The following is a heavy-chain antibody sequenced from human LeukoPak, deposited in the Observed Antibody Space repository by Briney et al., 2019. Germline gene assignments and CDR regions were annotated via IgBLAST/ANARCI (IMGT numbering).Heavy chain of an antibody. D-gene: IGHD5-12*01. V-gene: IGHV4-39*07. Sequence: SETLSLTCTVSGGSISSSSYYWGWIRQPPGKGLEWIGSIYYSGSTYYNPSLKSRVTISVDTSKNQFSLKLSSVTAADTAVYYCARRNSGPLGWGQGTLVTVSS. CDR2: IYYSGST. CDR1: GGSISSSSYY. CDR3: ARRNSGPLG. J-gene: IGHJ4*02.